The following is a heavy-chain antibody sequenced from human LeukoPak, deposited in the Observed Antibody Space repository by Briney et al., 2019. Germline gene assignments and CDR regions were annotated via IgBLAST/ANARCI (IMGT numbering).Heavy chain of an antibody. D-gene: IGHD3-22*01. CDR3: ARAPSEIGGYYPEYFRH. Sequence: GGSLRLSCAASGFTFSSYWMHWVRQAPGKGLVWVSRIKGDGSTRYADSVKGRFTISRDNAKNTVSLQMNSLRAEDTGVYYCARAPSEIGGYYPEYFRHWGQGTLVTVSP. CDR2: IKGDGST. J-gene: IGHJ1*01. V-gene: IGHV3-74*01. CDR1: GFTFSSYW.